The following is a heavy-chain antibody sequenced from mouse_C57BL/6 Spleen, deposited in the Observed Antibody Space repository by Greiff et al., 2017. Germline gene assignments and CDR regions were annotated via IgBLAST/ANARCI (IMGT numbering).Heavy chain of an antibody. CDR2: INPSSGYT. Sequence: VQLQQSGAELARPGASVKMSCKASGYTFTSYTMHWVKQRPGQGLEWIGYINPSSGYTKYNQKFKDKATLTADKSSSTAYMQLSSLTSEDSAVYYWAGYDYDGPFAYWGQGTLVTVSA. V-gene: IGHV1-4*01. CDR3: AGYDYDGPFAY. CDR1: GYTFTSYT. J-gene: IGHJ3*01. D-gene: IGHD2-4*01.